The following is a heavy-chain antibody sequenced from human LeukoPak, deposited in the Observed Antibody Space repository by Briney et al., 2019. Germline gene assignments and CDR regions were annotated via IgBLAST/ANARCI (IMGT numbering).Heavy chain of an antibody. CDR3: AKDIELGLLSYSSSWGIMDY. D-gene: IGHD6-13*01. V-gene: IGHV3-9*01. CDR1: GFTVSSNY. J-gene: IGHJ4*02. CDR2: ISWDSGII. Sequence: GGSLRLSCAASGFTVSSNYMSWVRQAPGKGLEWVSGISWDSGIIGYADSVKGRFTISRDNSKNSLYLQINSLRAEDTDLYYCAKDIELGLLSYSSSWGIMDYWGQGTLVTVSS.